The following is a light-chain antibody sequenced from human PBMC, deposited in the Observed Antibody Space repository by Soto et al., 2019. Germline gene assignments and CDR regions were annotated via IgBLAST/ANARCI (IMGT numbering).Light chain of an antibody. Sequence: DIQMTQSPSSLSASVGDSVTITCRASQNINSYLNWYQQRPGKAPKLLIHDASILQSWVPSRFSGSGSGTEFALTINSLQPEDIATIYCQQPYSTPWTFGQGTTVEIK. CDR3: QQPYSTPWT. CDR1: QNINSY. J-gene: IGKJ1*01. V-gene: IGKV1-39*01. CDR2: DAS.